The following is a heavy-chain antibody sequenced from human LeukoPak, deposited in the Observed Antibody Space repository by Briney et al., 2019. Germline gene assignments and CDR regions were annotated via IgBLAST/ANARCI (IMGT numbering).Heavy chain of an antibody. D-gene: IGHD2-2*01. CDR1: GGSISSSSYY. V-gene: IGHV4-39*01. CDR3: ARRAYCSSTSCYWNDY. Sequence: SETLSLTCTVSGGSISSSSYYWGWIRQPPGKGLEWTGSIYYSGSTYYNPSLKSRVTISVDTSKNQFSLKLSSVTAADTAVYYCARRAYCSSTSCYWNDYWGQGTLVTVSS. CDR2: IYYSGST. J-gene: IGHJ4*02.